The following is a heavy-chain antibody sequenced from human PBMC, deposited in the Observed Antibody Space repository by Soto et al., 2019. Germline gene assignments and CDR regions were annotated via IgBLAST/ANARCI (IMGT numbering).Heavy chain of an antibody. D-gene: IGHD5-12*01. CDR2: TRDKANSYTT. J-gene: IGHJ4*02. CDR1: GFILSDHY. CDR3: AKCGSDSA. Sequence: EVQLVESGGGLVQPGGSLRLSCAASGFILSDHYMDWVRQSPGKGLEWVGRTRDKANSYTTLYAATVKGRFTISRDDSKNALYLQMNSLKTEYSAVYYCAKCGSDSAWGQGTLVTVSS. V-gene: IGHV3-72*01.